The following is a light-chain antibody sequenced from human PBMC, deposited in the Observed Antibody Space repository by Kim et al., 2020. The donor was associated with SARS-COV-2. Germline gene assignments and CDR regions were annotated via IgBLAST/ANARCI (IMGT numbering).Light chain of an antibody. CDR3: QKDSSATRT. CDR1: QDIRNY. V-gene: IGKV1-27*01. J-gene: IGKJ1*01. Sequence: DIQMTQSPSSLSASVGDRITITCRASQDIRNYLAWYQQKPGKVPEVLFYGASTLQFGVPSRFSGSGSGTHFSLIISSLQPEDVATYYCQKDSSATRTFGQGTKVDIK. CDR2: GAS.